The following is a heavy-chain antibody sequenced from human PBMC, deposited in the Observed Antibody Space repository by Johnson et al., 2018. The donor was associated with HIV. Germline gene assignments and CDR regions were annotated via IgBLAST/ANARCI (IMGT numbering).Heavy chain of an antibody. V-gene: IGHV3-20*04. CDR3: ARDPRYCTNGVCYRGAFDI. CDR1: GFTFNDYG. CDR2: IYWNGGST. Sequence: EVQLVESGGGVVRPGGSLRLSCGASGFTFNDYGMSWVRQAPGKGLEWICGIYWNGGSTGYADSVKGRFSISRDNAKNSLYLQMNSLRVEDTAFYYCARDPRYCTNGVCYRGAFDIWGQGTMVTVS. J-gene: IGHJ3*02. D-gene: IGHD2-8*01.